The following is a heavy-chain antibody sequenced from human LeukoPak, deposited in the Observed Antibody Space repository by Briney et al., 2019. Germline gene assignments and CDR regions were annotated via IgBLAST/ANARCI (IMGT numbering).Heavy chain of an antibody. CDR2: ISSSSSYI. CDR1: GGSISSSS. CDR3: ARATRYDYVWGRPYYFDY. Sequence: ETLSLTCTVSGGSISSSSYYWGWIRQAPGKGLEWVSSISSSSSYIYYADSVKGRFTISRDNAKNSLYLQMNSLRAEDTAVYYCARATRYDYVWGRPYYFDYWGQGTLVTVSS. D-gene: IGHD3-16*01. V-gene: IGHV3-21*01. J-gene: IGHJ4*02.